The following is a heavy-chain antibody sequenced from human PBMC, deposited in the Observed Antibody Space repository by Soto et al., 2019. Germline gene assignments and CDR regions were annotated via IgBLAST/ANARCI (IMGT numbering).Heavy chain of an antibody. CDR1: GFTFSSYG. CDR2: IWYDGSNK. Sequence: QVQLVESGGGVVQPGRSLRLSCAASGFTFSSYGMHWVRQAPGKGLEWVAVIWYDGSNKYYADSVKGRFTISRDNSKNTLYLQMNSLRAEDTAVYYCARDPPGGYYYSSGYYQDAFDIWGQGTMVTVSS. J-gene: IGHJ3*02. CDR3: ARDPPGGYYYSSGYYQDAFDI. D-gene: IGHD3-22*01. V-gene: IGHV3-33*01.